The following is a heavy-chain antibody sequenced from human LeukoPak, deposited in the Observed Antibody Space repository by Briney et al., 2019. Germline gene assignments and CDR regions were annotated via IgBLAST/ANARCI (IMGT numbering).Heavy chain of an antibody. J-gene: IGHJ6*03. V-gene: IGHV3-7*01. CDR2: IKQDGSEK. Sequence: GGSLRLSCAASGFTFSDHYMDWVRQAPGKGLEWVANIKQDGSEKYYVDSVKGRFTISRDNAKNSLYLQMNSLRAEDTAVYYCARDLVEKYYYYYYMDVWGKGTTVTVSS. CDR1: GFTFSDHY. CDR3: ARDLVEKYYYYYYMDV.